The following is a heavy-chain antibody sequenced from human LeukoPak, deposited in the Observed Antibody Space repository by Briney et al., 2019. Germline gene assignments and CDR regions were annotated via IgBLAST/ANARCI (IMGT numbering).Heavy chain of an antibody. CDR1: GFTFSGYA. CDR3: ARDLHYSFDI. J-gene: IGHJ3*02. D-gene: IGHD3-10*01. Sequence: PGGSLRLSCAASGFTFSGYAMNWVRQAPGKGLEWVSHIYSSATTYADSVKGRFTISRDNAKNSLYLQMNSLRDEDTAVYYCARDLHYSFDIWGQGTMV. CDR2: IYSSATT. V-gene: IGHV3-48*02.